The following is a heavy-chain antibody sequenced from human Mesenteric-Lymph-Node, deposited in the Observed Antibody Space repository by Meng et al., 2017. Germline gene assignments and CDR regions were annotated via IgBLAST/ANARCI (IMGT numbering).Heavy chain of an antibody. V-gene: IGHV3-23*01. J-gene: IGHJ3*02. D-gene: IGHD3-10*01. Sequence: GESLKISCAASGFTFNNFVMNWVRQSPGKGLQWVSSINGDGDTTFYADSVRGRFTISRDNSKNTLYLQMSSLRAEDTAVYYCARSGGFDIWGQGTMVTVSS. CDR1: GFTFNNFV. CDR3: ARSGGFDI. CDR2: INGDGDTT.